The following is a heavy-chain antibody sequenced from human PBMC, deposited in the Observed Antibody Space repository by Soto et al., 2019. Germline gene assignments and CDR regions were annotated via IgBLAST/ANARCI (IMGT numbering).Heavy chain of an antibody. CDR2: ITESGRNT. J-gene: IGHJ3*02. CDR1: GFTFRGFA. D-gene: IGHD1-1*01. CDR3: AKDKPGTTAFDI. V-gene: IGHV3-23*01. Sequence: PGGSLRLSCAGSGFTFRGFALSWVRQAPGKGLEWVSAITESGRNTYYADSVKGRFTISRDNSKNTLFLQMNSLRVEDTAVYYCAKDKPGTTAFDIWGRGTLVTVSS.